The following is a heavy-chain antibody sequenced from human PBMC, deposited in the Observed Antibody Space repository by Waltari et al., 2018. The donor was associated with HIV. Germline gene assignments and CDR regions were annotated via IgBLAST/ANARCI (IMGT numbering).Heavy chain of an antibody. D-gene: IGHD3-16*01. CDR1: GFSFSATG. J-gene: IGHJ3*02. CDR3: VKERGPFNGFDI. CDR2: IWSDGYNK. V-gene: IGHV3-33*06. Sequence: QVYLMESGGGLVQPGGSLKLACASDGFSFSATGMHWVRQAPGKGLEWVAVIWSDGYNKFYADSVRGRFTFSRDNSKYTLSLQMNSLRAEDTALYYCVKERGPFNGFDIWGQGTMVTVSS.